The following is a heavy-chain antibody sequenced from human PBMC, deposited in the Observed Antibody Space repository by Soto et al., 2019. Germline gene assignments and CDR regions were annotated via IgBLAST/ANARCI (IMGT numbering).Heavy chain of an antibody. CDR3: APLWGQD. D-gene: IGHD3-10*01. CDR1: GCSISSSSYY. Sequence: QLQLQESGPGLVKPSETLALTCTVSGCSISSSSYYWGWIRQPPGKGVEWIGSIYYSGSTYYHPSLKSRVTISVDTSKNQFSLKLSSVTAADTGVYYCAPLWGQDWGQGTLVTVSS. CDR2: IYYSGST. V-gene: IGHV4-39*01. J-gene: IGHJ4*02.